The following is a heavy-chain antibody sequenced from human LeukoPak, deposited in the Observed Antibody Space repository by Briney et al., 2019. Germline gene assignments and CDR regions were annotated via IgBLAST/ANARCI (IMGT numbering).Heavy chain of an antibody. CDR1: GYTFTGYY. J-gene: IGHJ5*02. CDR3: ARDVSAGSNWFDP. D-gene: IGHD3-10*01. V-gene: IGHV1-2*02. CDR2: NNPNSGGT. Sequence: ASVKVFCKASGYTFTGYYMHWVRQAPGQGLEWMGWNNPNSGGTNYAQKFQGRVTMTRDTSISTAYMELSRLRSDDTAVYYCARDVSAGSNWFDPWGQGTLVTVSS.